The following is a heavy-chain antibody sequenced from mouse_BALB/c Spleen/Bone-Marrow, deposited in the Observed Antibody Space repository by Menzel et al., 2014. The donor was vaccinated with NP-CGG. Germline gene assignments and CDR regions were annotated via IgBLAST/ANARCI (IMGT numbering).Heavy chain of an antibody. CDR1: GFTFSSYA. V-gene: IGHV5-6-5*01. J-gene: IGHJ2*01. CDR3: ARGEIYYYGSTHYFDY. D-gene: IGHD1-1*01. CDR2: ITRGGNT. Sequence: EVHLVESGGGLVKPGGSLKLSCAASGFTFSSYAMSWVRQTPEKRLEWVASITRGGNTYYPDSVKGRFTIPRDNARDILYLQMSSLRSEDTAMYYCARGEIYYYGSTHYFDYWGQGTTLTVSS.